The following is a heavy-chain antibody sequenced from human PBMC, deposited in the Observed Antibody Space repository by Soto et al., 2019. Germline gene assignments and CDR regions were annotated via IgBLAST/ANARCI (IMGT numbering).Heavy chain of an antibody. CDR2: IYYSGTT. J-gene: IGHJ4*02. D-gene: IGHD1-26*01. V-gene: IGHV4-28*01. Sequence: QVQLQESGPGLVKPSDTLSLTCAVSGYSISSSNWWGWIRQPPGKGLEWFGYIYYSGTTYYNPSLKSRVNMSVDTSKNQFSLKLTSVTAVDTAVYYCARREIQGPIDYWGQGTLVTVSS. CDR1: GYSISSSNW. CDR3: ARREIQGPIDY.